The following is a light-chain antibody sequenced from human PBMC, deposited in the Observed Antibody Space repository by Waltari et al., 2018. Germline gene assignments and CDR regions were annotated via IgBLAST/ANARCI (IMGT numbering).Light chain of an antibody. CDR1: QGINSW. Sequence: DIVMTQSPSSVSASVGDRVTVTCRASQGINSWLAWYQQKPGRAPKLLIYGASSLQSGVPSRFSGSGSGTDFTLTISSLQPDDFATYYCQQAASFPLTFGGGTKVEIK. CDR3: QQAASFPLT. J-gene: IGKJ4*01. V-gene: IGKV1-12*01. CDR2: GAS.